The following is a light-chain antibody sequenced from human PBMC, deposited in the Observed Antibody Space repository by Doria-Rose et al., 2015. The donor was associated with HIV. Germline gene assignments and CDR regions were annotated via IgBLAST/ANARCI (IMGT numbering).Light chain of an antibody. V-gene: IGLV2-8*01. Sequence: CTGTTHDFHDFAFVSWYQQHPGKAPKFMIHEVTRRPSGVPDRFSGSKSGNTAFLTVSGLQAGDEADYYCSSLAGSNTWVFGGGTKLTVL. CDR1: THDFHDFAF. CDR2: EVT. J-gene: IGLJ3*02. CDR3: SSLAGSNTWV.